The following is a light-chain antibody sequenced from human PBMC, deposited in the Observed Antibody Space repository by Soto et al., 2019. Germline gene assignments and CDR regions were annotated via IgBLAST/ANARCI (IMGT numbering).Light chain of an antibody. CDR1: QNINIF. V-gene: IGKV3-11*01. Sequence: EIVLTQSPATLSLSPGERATLSCRASQNINIFLGWYQQKHGQPPRLLIYDTSNRATGIPARFSGSGSGTDFTLTISSLEPEDFAVYYCQQRSDWPLTLGGGTKVEIK. CDR3: QQRSDWPLT. CDR2: DTS. J-gene: IGKJ4*01.